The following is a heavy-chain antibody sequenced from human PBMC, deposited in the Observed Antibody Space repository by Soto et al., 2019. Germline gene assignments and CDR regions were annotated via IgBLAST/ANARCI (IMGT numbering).Heavy chain of an antibody. CDR2: IWYDGSNK. Sequence: GGSLRLSCAASGFTFSSYGMHWVRQAPGKGLEWVAVIWYDGSNKYYADSVKGRFTISRDNSKNTLYLQMNSLRAEDTAVYYCARERCSSTSCYLDYYYGMDFWGQGTTDTGSS. D-gene: IGHD2-2*01. V-gene: IGHV3-33*01. CDR3: ARERCSSTSCYLDYYYGMDF. CDR1: GFTFSSYG. J-gene: IGHJ6*02.